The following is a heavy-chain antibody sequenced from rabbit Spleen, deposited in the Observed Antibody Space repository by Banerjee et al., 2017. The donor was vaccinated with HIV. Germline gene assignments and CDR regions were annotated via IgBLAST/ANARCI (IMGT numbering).Heavy chain of an antibody. J-gene: IGHJ4*01. CDR2: IDVGSGST. Sequence: QEQLVESGGGLVQPEGSLTLTCKASGFAFSDIDVMCWVRQAPGKGLEWIACIDVGSGSTWYASWVHGRLTIYRSTSLNTVDLKMTSLTAADTATYFCARALATMTMMITPFNLWGPGTLVTVS. D-gene: IGHD2-1*01. CDR3: ARALATMTMMITPFNL. CDR1: GFAFSDIDV. V-gene: IGHV1S43*01.